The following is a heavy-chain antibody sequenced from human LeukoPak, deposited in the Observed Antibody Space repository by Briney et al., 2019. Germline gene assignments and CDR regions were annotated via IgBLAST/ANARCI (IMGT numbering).Heavy chain of an antibody. J-gene: IGHJ5*02. CDR3: AKLGSGRITRARGVISNWFDP. CDR2: ISGSGGST. CDR1: GFTFSSYA. V-gene: IGHV3-23*01. Sequence: PGGSLRLSCAASGFTFSSYAMSWVRQAPGKGLEWVSAISGSGGSTYYADSVKGRFTISRDNSKNTLYLQMNSLRAEDTAVYYCAKLGSGRITRARGVISNWFDPWGQGTLVTVSS. D-gene: IGHD3-10*01.